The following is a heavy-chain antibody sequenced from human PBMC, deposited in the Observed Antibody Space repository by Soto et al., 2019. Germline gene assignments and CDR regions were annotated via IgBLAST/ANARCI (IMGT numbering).Heavy chain of an antibody. CDR1: GFTFSSYS. CDR3: ARDNIIGLEAAGTVDAFDI. CDR2: ISSSSSYI. Sequence: VGSLRLSCAASGFTFSSYSMNWVRQAPGKGLEWVSSISSSSSYIYYADSVKGRFTISRDNAKNSLYLQMNSLRAEDTAVYYCARDNIIGLEAAGTVDAFDIWGQGTMVTVSS. D-gene: IGHD6-13*01. V-gene: IGHV3-21*01. J-gene: IGHJ3*02.